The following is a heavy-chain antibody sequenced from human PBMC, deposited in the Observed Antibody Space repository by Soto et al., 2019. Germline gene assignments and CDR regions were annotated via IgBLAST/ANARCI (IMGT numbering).Heavy chain of an antibody. CDR2: ISSSGSTI. Sequence: GGSLRLSCAASGFAFSDYYMSWIRQAPGKGLEWVSYISSSGSTIYYADSVKGRFTISRDNAKNSLYLQMNSLRAEDTAVYYCASLNYDFWSGYYSPYYYYMDVWGKGTTVTVSS. V-gene: IGHV3-11*01. J-gene: IGHJ6*03. D-gene: IGHD3-3*01. CDR3: ASLNYDFWSGYYSPYYYYMDV. CDR1: GFAFSDYY.